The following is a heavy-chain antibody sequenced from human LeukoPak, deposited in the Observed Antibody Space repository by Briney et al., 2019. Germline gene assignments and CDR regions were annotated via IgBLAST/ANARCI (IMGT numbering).Heavy chain of an antibody. CDR3: ARGGQLVPFDY. Sequence: GGSLRLSCAASGFTFSSYWMHWVRQAPGKGLVRVSRINSDGSSTSYADSVRGRFTLSRDNAKNTLYLQMNSLRDEDTAFYYCARGGQLVPFDYWGQGTLVTVSS. V-gene: IGHV3-74*01. J-gene: IGHJ4*02. CDR1: GFTFSSYW. D-gene: IGHD6-6*01. CDR2: INSDGSST.